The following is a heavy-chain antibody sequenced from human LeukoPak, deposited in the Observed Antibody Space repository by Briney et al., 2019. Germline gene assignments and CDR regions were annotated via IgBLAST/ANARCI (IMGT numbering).Heavy chain of an antibody. J-gene: IGHJ4*02. V-gene: IGHV3-48*01. Sequence: GGSLRLSCAASGFTFNTYAMNWVRQAPGKGLEGVSYISSTGTIMYYAASVKGRFTISRDNAKNSLYLQMNSLRAEDTAVYYCVRVFDNWGQGTLVTVSS. CDR3: VRVFDN. CDR2: ISSTGTIM. CDR1: GFTFNTYA.